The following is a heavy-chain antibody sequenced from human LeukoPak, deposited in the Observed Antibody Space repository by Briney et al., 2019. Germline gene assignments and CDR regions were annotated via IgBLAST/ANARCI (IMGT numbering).Heavy chain of an antibody. V-gene: IGHV4-59*01. CDR3: ASLSSGSYNWFDP. CDR1: GGSISSYY. Sequence: PSETLSLTCTVSGGSISSYYWSWIRQPPGKGLEWIGYIHYSGSTNYNPSLKSRVTISVDTSKNQFSLKLSSVTAADTAVYYCASLSSGSYNWFDPWGQGTLVTVSS. D-gene: IGHD1-26*01. CDR2: IHYSGST. J-gene: IGHJ5*02.